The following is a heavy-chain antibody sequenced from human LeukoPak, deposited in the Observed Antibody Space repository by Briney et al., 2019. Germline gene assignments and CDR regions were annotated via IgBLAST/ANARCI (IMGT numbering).Heavy chain of an antibody. V-gene: IGHV4-34*01. CDR3: ARGPRSRGYCSSTSCYYYYYMDV. D-gene: IGHD2-2*01. CDR2: INHSGST. J-gene: IGHJ6*03. CDR1: GGSFSGYY. Sequence: SETLSLTCAVYGGSFSGYYWSWIRQPPGKGLEWIGEINHSGSTNYNPSLKSRVTISVDTSKNQFSLKLSSVTAADTAVYYCARGPRSRGYCSSTSCYYYYYMDVWGKGTTVTVSS.